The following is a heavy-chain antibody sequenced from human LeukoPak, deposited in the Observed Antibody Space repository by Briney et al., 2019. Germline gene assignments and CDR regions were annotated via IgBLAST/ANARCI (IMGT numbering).Heavy chain of an antibody. CDR2: IYHNGTT. J-gene: IGHJ5*02. CDR1: GGSLNSTNW. D-gene: IGHD3-22*01. V-gene: IGHV4-4*02. CDR3: ARLYYYDSRGLRPFDP. Sequence: SGTLSLTCAVSGGSLNSTNWWSWVRQAPGKGLEWIGEIYHNGTTSYNPSLKSRVSISVDKSKNQFSLKLNSVTAADTAVYFCARLYYYDSRGLRPFDPWGQGTLVTVSS.